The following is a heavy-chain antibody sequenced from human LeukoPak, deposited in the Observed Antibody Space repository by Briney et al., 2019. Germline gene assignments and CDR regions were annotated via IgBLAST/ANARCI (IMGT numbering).Heavy chain of an antibody. V-gene: IGHV3-30*04. Sequence: GRSLRLSCAASGFTFSSYAMHWVRQAPGKGLEWVTIISFDGSNKYYADSVKGRFTISRDNSKNTLYLQMNSLRAEDTAVYYCARRRGVTFGDFDYWGQGTLLTVSS. J-gene: IGHJ4*02. CDR3: ARRRGVTFGDFDY. D-gene: IGHD3-10*01. CDR1: GFTFSSYA. CDR2: ISFDGSNK.